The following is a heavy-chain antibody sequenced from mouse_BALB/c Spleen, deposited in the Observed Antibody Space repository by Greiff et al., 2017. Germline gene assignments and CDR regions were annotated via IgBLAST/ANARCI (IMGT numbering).Heavy chain of an antibody. CDR1: GYTFSSYW. J-gene: IGHJ3*01. Sequence: QVQLKQSGAELMKPGASVKISCKATGYTFSSYWIEWVKQRPGHGLEWIGEILPGSGSTNYNEKFKGKATFTADTSSNTAYMQLSSLTSEDSAVYYCARGPIPPSAWFAYWGQGTLVTVSA. CDR2: ILPGSGST. D-gene: IGHD6-5*01. CDR3: ARGPIPPSAWFAY. V-gene: IGHV1-9*01.